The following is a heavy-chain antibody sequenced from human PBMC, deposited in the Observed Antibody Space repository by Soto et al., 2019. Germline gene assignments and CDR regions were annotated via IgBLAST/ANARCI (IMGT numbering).Heavy chain of an antibody. J-gene: IGHJ6*02. D-gene: IGHD3-10*01. CDR3: ARDLRGSGSYYMYGMDV. CDR1: GGSFSGYY. Sequence: SETLSLTCAVYGGSFSGYYWTWIRQHPGKGLEWIGYIYYSGSTYYNPSLKSRVTISVDTSKNQFSLKLSSVTAADTAVYYCARDLRGSGSYYMYGMDVWGQGTTVTVSS. CDR2: IYYSGST. V-gene: IGHV4-31*11.